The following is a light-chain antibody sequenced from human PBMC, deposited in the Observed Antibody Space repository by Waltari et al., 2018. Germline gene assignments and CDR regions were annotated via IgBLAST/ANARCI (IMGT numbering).Light chain of an antibody. CDR2: AAS. V-gene: IGKV1-39*01. CDR1: QSISSY. J-gene: IGKJ1*01. Sequence: DIQMTQSPSSLSASVGDRATITCRASQSISSYLNWYQQKPGKAPKLLIYAASSLQSGVPARFSGSGSGTDFTLTISSLQPEDVATYYCQQCYSTPRTFGRGTKVEIK. CDR3: QQCYSTPRT.